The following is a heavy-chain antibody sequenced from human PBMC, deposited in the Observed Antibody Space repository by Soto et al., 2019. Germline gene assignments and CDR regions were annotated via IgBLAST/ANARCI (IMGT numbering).Heavy chain of an antibody. D-gene: IGHD6-13*01. J-gene: IGHJ4*02. CDR3: ERDRFRLMGIAAATVMGDTSGY. CDR1: GFTFSSYG. CDR2: IWYDGSNK. Sequence: GGSLRLSCAASGFTFSSYGMHWVRQAPGKGLEWVAVIWYDGSNKYYADSVKGRFTISRDNSKNTLYLQMNSLRAEDAAVYYCERDRFRLMGIAAATVMGDTSGYWGQGTLVTVSS. V-gene: IGHV3-33*01.